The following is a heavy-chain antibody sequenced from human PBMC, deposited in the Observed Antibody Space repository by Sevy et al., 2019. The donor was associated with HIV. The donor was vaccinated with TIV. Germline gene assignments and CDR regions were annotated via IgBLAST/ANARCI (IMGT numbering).Heavy chain of an antibody. CDR3: ARDRIGAFDI. J-gene: IGHJ3*02. CDR2: ISYDGSNK. CDR1: GFTFSSYA. Sequence: GGSLRLSCAASGFTFSSYAMHWVRQAPGKGLEWVAVISYDGSNKYYADSVKGRFTISRDNSKNTLYLQMNSLRAEDTALYYCARDRIGAFDIWGQGTMVTVSS. D-gene: IGHD2-15*01. V-gene: IGHV3-30-3*01.